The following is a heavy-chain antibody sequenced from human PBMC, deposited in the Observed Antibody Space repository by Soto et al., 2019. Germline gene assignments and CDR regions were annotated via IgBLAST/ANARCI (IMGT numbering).Heavy chain of an antibody. Sequence: GGSLRLSCAASGFTFSSYAMSWVRQAPGKGLEWVSAISGSGGSTYYADSVKGRFTISRDNSKNTLYLQMNSLRAEDTAVYYGASPNYGSGSYYKVRWYYFDYWGQGTLVTVSS. CDR3: ASPNYGSGSYYKVRWYYFDY. D-gene: IGHD3-10*01. J-gene: IGHJ4*02. CDR1: GFTFSSYA. CDR2: ISGSGGST. V-gene: IGHV3-23*01.